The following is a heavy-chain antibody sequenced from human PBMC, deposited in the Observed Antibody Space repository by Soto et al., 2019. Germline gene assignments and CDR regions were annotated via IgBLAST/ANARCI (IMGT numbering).Heavy chain of an antibody. J-gene: IGHJ3*02. CDR1: GGTFSSYA. D-gene: IGHD1-26*01. Sequence: AAVKVSCKASGGTFSSYAISWVRQAPGQGLEWMGGIIPIFGTANYAQKFQGRVTITADESTSTAYMELSSLRSEDTAVYYCARDIGSYYGAGAFDIWGQGTMVTVSS. V-gene: IGHV1-69*13. CDR2: IIPIFGTA. CDR3: ARDIGSYYGAGAFDI.